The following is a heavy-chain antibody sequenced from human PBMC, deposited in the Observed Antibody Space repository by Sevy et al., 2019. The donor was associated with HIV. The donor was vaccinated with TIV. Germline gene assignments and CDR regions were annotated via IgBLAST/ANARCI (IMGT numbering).Heavy chain of an antibody. Sequence: GGSLRLSCAASGFTFSSYAMSWVRQAPGKGLEWVSAISGSGGSTYYADSVKDRFTISRDNSKNTLYLQMNSLRAEDTAVYYCAKDSSSRYDRAVDYWGQGTLVTVSS. V-gene: IGHV3-23*01. J-gene: IGHJ4*02. CDR3: AKDSSSRYDRAVDY. CDR1: GFTFSSYA. D-gene: IGHD6-13*01. CDR2: ISGSGGST.